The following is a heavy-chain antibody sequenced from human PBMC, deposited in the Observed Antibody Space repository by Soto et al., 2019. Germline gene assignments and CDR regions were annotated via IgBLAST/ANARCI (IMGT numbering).Heavy chain of an antibody. Sequence: GGSLRLSCAASGFTVSSNYMSWVRQAPGKGLEWVSVIYSGGSTYYADSVKGRFTISRDNAKNTLYLQMNSLRAEDTAVYYCVRGEGGWETYWGQGTLITVSS. D-gene: IGHD6-19*01. CDR1: GFTVSSNY. V-gene: IGHV3-66*01. CDR3: VRGEGGWETY. CDR2: IYSGGST. J-gene: IGHJ4*02.